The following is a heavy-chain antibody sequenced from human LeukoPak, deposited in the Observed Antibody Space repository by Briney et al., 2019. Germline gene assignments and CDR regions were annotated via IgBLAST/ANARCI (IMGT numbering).Heavy chain of an antibody. CDR2: IIPIFGTA. Sequence: SVKVSCKASGYTFTSYDINWVRQATGQGLEWMGGIIPIFGTANYAQKFQGRVTITADESTSTAYMELSSLRSEDTAVYYCARVSGPVLRFLEWLHFDYWGQGTLVTVSS. CDR1: GYTFTSYD. V-gene: IGHV1-69*13. J-gene: IGHJ4*02. D-gene: IGHD3-3*01. CDR3: ARVSGPVLRFLEWLHFDY.